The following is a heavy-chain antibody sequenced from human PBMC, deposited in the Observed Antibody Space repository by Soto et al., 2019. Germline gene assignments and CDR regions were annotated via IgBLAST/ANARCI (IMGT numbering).Heavy chain of an antibody. J-gene: IGHJ5*02. V-gene: IGHV3-21*01. CDR1: GFTFSSYS. Sequence: GGSLRLSCAASGFTFSSYSMNWVRQAPGKGLEWVSSISSSSSYIYYADSVKGRFTISRDNAKNSLYLQMNSLRAEDTAVYYCARIDSSSWYVRSEWFDPWGQGTLVTVSS. CDR3: ARIDSSSWYVRSEWFDP. D-gene: IGHD6-13*01. CDR2: ISSSSSYI.